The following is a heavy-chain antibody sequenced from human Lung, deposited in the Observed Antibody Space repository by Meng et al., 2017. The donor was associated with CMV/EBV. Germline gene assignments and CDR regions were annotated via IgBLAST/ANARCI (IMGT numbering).Heavy chain of an antibody. CDR3: ARDVGYSGSSGGFDY. V-gene: IGHV3-30*04. CDR2: ISDDGRGK. J-gene: IGHJ4*02. Sequence: SRFSFSSHAVDWVRQAPGKGLEWVAVISDDGRGKAYAESVKGRFTISRDNSKSTVYLQMNSLRPEDTAVYYCARDVGYSGSSGGFDYWGQGTLVTVSS. CDR1: RFSFSSHA. D-gene: IGHD5-12*01.